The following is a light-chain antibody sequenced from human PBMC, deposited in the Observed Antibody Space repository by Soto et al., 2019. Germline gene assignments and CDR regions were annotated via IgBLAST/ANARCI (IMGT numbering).Light chain of an antibody. CDR1: ISNIETNT. Sequence: QSVLTQPPSASGTPGQTVIISCSGSISNIETNTVNWYHHLPGAAPKLLIYGDDQRPAGVPDRISASKSGTSASLAITGLQPEDEADFYCAVWDNSLQGGVFGGGTKLTVL. J-gene: IGLJ3*02. CDR2: GDD. V-gene: IGLV1-44*01. CDR3: AVWDNSLQGGV.